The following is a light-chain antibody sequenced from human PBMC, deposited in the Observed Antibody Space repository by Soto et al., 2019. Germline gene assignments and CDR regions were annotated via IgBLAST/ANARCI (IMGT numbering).Light chain of an antibody. Sequence: IQLTQSPSSLSVSVGDRVTITCRASQAISSSVAWYQVKPGKAPKLLIYGTSTLQSGVPSRFSGSGSGTDFTLTISSLQPEDSAIYYCQQLNNYPFTFGPGTKVDIK. CDR3: QQLNNYPFT. J-gene: IGKJ3*01. V-gene: IGKV1-9*01. CDR1: QAISSS. CDR2: GTS.